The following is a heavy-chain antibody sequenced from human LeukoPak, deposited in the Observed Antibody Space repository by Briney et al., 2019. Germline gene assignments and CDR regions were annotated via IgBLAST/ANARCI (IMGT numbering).Heavy chain of an antibody. CDR1: GFTFSSYS. CDR3: ARDRELASGLPDL. CDR2: ISSSSSYI. Sequence: GGSLRLSCAASGFTFSSYSMNWVRQAPGKGLEWVSSISSSSSYIYYADSVKGRFTISRDSTKNSLYLQMNNLRDEDTAIYYCARDRELASGLPDLWGQGTLVTVSS. J-gene: IGHJ5*02. V-gene: IGHV3-21*01. D-gene: IGHD3-10*01.